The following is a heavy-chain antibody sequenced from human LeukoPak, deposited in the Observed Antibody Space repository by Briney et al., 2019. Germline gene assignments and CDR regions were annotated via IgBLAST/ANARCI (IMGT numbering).Heavy chain of an antibody. V-gene: IGHV3-48*04. J-gene: IGHJ3*02. CDR2: ISSSSSTI. CDR1: GFTFSSYS. Sequence: GGSLRLSCAASGFTFSSYSMNWVRQAPGKGLEWVSYISSSSSTIYYADSVKGRFTISRDNAKNTLYLQMNSLRAEDTAVYYCANDLRTAGAFDIWGQGTMVTVSS. CDR3: ANDLRTAGAFDI. D-gene: IGHD3-3*01.